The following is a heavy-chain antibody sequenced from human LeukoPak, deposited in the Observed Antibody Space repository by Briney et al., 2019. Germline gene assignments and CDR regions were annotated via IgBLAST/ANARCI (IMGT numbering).Heavy chain of an antibody. J-gene: IGHJ4*02. V-gene: IGHV3-74*01. D-gene: IGHD5-12*01. CDR1: GFTFSNYW. CDR2: IETDGTTI. Sequence: GGSLRLSCAASGFTFSNYWMHWVRQTPGKGLVWVANIETDGTTIHYADSVKGPFTISRDNAENTVYLQMNSLRAEDTGVYHCAREYNGGLDYWGQGTLVTVSS. CDR3: AREYNGGLDY.